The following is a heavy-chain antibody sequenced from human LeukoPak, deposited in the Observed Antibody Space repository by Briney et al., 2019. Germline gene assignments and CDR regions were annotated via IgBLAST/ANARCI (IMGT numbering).Heavy chain of an antibody. CDR1: GYTFTAYY. J-gene: IGHJ5*02. V-gene: IGHV1-2*02. Sequence: ASVKVSCVASGYTFTAYYMHWVRQAPGQGLEWMGWININSGGKKNTQKLQGRVTMTRDTSICTAYMELSGLTSDDSAVYYCARGTGSSWFDPWGQGTLVTVSS. D-gene: IGHD2-8*02. CDR2: ININSGGK. CDR3: ARGTGSSWFDP.